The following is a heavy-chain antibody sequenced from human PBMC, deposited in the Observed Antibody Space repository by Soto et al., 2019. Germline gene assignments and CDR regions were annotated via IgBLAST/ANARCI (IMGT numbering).Heavy chain of an antibody. CDR3: ARGDAARETMVRGRYYYYYYYMDV. V-gene: IGHV4-34*01. D-gene: IGHD3-10*01. CDR2: INHSGST. CDR1: GGSFSGYY. J-gene: IGHJ6*03. Sequence: SETLSLTCAVYGGSFSGYYWSWIRQPPGKGLEWIGEINHSGSTNYNPSLKSRVTISVDTSKNQFSLKLSSVTAADTAVYYCARGDAARETMVRGRYYYYYYYMDVWGKGTTVTVSS.